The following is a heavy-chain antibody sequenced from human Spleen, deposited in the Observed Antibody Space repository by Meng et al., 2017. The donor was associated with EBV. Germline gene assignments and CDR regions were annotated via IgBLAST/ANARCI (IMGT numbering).Heavy chain of an antibody. D-gene: IGHD4-17*01. CDR2: INTNTGHP. CDR3: ARDSTENLDY. CDR1: GYRFTNYA. Sequence: QVRLGQWWPELKKPGAAMKVSCKASGYRFTNYAMTWVRQAPGQGLEWMGWINTNTGHPTYAQGFTGRFVFSLDTSVRTTYLQISNLKAEDTAVYYCARDSTENLDYWGQGTLVTVSS. J-gene: IGHJ4*02. V-gene: IGHV7-4-1*02.